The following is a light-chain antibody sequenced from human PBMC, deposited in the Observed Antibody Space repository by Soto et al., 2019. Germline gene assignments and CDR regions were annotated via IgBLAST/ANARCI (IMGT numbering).Light chain of an antibody. CDR2: GAS. V-gene: IGKV3-15*01. Sequence: IAETPFPSTLSVSPGERTTLSCRANQSVSSYLAWYQQKPGQAPRLLIYGASTLATGIPSRFSGSGSGTDFTLTISSLEPDDFAIYYCQQYKNCPLTFGEGTKVDIK. CDR1: QSVSSY. CDR3: QQYKNCPLT. J-gene: IGKJ1*01.